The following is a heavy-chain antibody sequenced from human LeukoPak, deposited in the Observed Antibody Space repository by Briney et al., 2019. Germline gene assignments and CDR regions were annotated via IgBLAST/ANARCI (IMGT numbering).Heavy chain of an antibody. Sequence: SETLSLTCTVSGGSISSYYWSWIRQPPGKGLEWIGYIYYSGSTNYNPSLKSRVTISVDTSKNQFSLKLSSVTAADTAVYYCARRGGRCQNDWNFDLWGQGTLVTVSS. V-gene: IGHV4-59*01. CDR3: ARRGGRCQNDWNFDL. D-gene: IGHD1-1*01. CDR1: GGSISSYY. CDR2: IYYSGST. J-gene: IGHJ5*02.